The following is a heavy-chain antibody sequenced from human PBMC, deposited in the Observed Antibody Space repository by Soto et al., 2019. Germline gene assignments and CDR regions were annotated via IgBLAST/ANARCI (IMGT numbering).Heavy chain of an antibody. CDR3: ARAPVIHWYFDL. CDR2: ISAYNVNT. D-gene: IGHD2-21*01. Sequence: ASVKVSCKASGYTFTGYGISWVRQAPGQGLEWMGWISAYNVNTDYAQKLQGRVTMTTDTSTSTAYMELRSLRSDDTAVYYCARAPVIHWYFDLWGRGTLVTVSS. CDR1: GYTFTGYG. J-gene: IGHJ2*01. V-gene: IGHV1-18*01.